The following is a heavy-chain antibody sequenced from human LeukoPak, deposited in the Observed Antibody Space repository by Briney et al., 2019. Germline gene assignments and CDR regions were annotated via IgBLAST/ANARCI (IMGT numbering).Heavy chain of an antibody. J-gene: IGHJ5*02. CDR1: GFTFSSYA. CDR3: AEDTYWFDP. CDR2: ISYDGSNK. V-gene: IGHV3-30*04. Sequence: QPGGSLRLSCAASGFTFSSYAMHWVRQAPGKGLEWVAVISYDGSNKYYADSVKGRFTISRDNSKNTLYLQMNSLRAEDTAVYYCAEDTYWFDPWGQGTLVTVSS.